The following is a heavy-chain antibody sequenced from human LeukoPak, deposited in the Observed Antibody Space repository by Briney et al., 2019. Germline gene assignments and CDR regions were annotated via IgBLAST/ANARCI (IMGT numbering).Heavy chain of an antibody. CDR2: IYYSGNT. J-gene: IGHJ4*02. CDR3: ARGSTVVTLDY. D-gene: IGHD4-23*01. Sequence: PSETLSLTCTVSGGSISSYYWSWIRQPPGKGLEWIGYIYYSGNTNYNPSLKSRVTISVDTSKNQFSLKLSSVTAADTAVYYCARGSTVVTLDYWGQGTLVTVSS. V-gene: IGHV4-59*01. CDR1: GGSISSYY.